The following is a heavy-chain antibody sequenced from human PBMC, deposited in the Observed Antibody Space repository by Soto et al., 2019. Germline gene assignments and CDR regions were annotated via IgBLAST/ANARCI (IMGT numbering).Heavy chain of an antibody. CDR1: GFSLSTSGVG. J-gene: IGHJ5*02. CDR2: IYWNDDK. Sequence: SGPTLVNPTQTLTLTCTFSGFSLSTSGVGVGWIRQPPGKALEWLALIYWNDDKRYSPSLKSRLTITKDTSKNQVVLTMTNMDPVDTATYYCAHGSIAARFRSFWFDPWGQGTLVTVSS. V-gene: IGHV2-5*01. CDR3: AHGSIAARFRSFWFDP. D-gene: IGHD6-6*01.